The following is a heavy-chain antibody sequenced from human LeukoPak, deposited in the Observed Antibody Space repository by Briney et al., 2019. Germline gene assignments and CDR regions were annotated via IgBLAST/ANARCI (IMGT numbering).Heavy chain of an antibody. V-gene: IGHV3-21*01. J-gene: IGHJ3*02. CDR3: ARIREAQSSKWEDALDI. D-gene: IGHD1-26*01. CDR2: ISSISSYI. CDR1: GFTLSSYS. Sequence: GGSLRLSCAASGFTLSSYSMNWVRQAPGKGLEWVSSISSISSYIYYAASVRGRSTIFRDNAKHSLYLQMNSLRGEDRAVYYCARIREAQSSKWEDALDIWGQGTMVTVSS.